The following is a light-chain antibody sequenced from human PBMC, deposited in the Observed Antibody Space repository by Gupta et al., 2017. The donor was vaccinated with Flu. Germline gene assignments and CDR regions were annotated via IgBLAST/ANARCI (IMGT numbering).Light chain of an antibody. CDR1: NSDVGAYNY. CDR2: DVN. CDR3: CSYAGGYTFV. J-gene: IGLJ2*01. V-gene: IGLV2-11*01. Sequence: QSDLTQPRSVSGSPGQSVTISCTGTNSDVGAYNYVSWHQEHPGKAPKLMIYDVNKRPSGVPDRFSASKSGNTAYLTISGLQAEDEADYYCCSYAGGYTFVFGGGTKVTVL.